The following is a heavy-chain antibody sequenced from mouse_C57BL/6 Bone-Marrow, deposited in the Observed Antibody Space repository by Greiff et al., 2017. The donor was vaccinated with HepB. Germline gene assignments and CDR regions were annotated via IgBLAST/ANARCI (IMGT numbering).Heavy chain of an antibody. CDR3: ARSGVLRD. CDR2: INPNNGGT. D-gene: IGHD1-1*01. Sequence: EVKLVESGPELVKPGASVKIPCKASGYTFTDYNMDWVKQSHGKSLEWIGDINPNNGGTIYNQKFKGKATLTVDKSSSTAYMELRSLTSEDTAVYYCARSGVLRDWGQGTLVTVSA. V-gene: IGHV1-18*01. CDR1: GYTFTDYN. J-gene: IGHJ3*01.